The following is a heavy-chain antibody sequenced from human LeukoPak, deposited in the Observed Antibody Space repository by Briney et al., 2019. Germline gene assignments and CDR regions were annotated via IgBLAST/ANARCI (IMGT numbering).Heavy chain of an antibody. Sequence: GGSLRLSCAASGFTVSSNYMSWVRQAPGKGLEWVSVIYSGGSTYYADSVKGRFTISRDSSKNTLYLQMNSLRAEDTAVYYCAGSGYVLYGMDVWGQGTTVTVSS. CDR2: IYSGGST. CDR1: GFTVSSNY. J-gene: IGHJ6*02. CDR3: AGSGYVLYGMDV. V-gene: IGHV3-66*01. D-gene: IGHD5-12*01.